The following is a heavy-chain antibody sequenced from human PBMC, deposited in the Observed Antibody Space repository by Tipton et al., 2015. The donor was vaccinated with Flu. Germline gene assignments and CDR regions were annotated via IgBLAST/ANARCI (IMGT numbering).Heavy chain of an antibody. V-gene: IGHV6-1*01. J-gene: IGHJ4*02. CDR3: ARDRGSGITAAGIFDF. D-gene: IGHD6-13*01. CDR1: GDSISSNTAT. CDR2: TYYRSKWYS. Sequence: GLVKPSQTLSVTCVISGDSISSNTATWNWIRQSPSRGLEWLGRTYYRSKWYSDYAVFVQSRISINTDTSKNQISLQVNSVTPEDTAVYFCARDRGSGITAAGIFDFWGQGTLVTVSS.